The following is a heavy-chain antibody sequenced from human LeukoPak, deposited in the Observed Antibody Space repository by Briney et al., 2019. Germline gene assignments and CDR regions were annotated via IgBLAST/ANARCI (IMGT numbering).Heavy chain of an antibody. CDR2: ISSKGEST. Sequence: GGSLRLSCAASGFSFSSYAMHWVRQAPGKGPEFVSAISSKGESTYYANSVKGRFTISRDNAKNSLYLQMNSLRDEDTAVYYCARVVVGYDSSGYYYEDFDYWGQGTLVTVSS. V-gene: IGHV3-64*01. J-gene: IGHJ4*02. D-gene: IGHD3-22*01. CDR3: ARVVVGYDSSGYYYEDFDY. CDR1: GFSFSSYA.